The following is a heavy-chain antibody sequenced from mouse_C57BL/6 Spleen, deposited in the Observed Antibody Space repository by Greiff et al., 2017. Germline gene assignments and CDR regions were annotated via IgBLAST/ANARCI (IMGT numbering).Heavy chain of an antibody. Sequence: QVQLQQSGPELVKPGASVKISCKASGYAFSSSWMNWVKQRPGKGLEWIGRIYPGDGDTNYNGKFKGKATLTADKSSSTAYMQLSSLTSEDSAVYFCANLYYDHDPWFAYWGQGTLVTVSA. CDR3: ANLYYDHDPWFAY. V-gene: IGHV1-82*01. J-gene: IGHJ3*01. CDR1: GYAFSSSW. D-gene: IGHD2-4*01. CDR2: IYPGDGDT.